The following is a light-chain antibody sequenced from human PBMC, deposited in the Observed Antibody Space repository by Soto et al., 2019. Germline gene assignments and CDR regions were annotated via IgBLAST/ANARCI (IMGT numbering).Light chain of an antibody. CDR1: SSDVGGYNY. Sequence: QSALTQPRSVSGSPGQSVTISCTGTSSDVGGYNYVSWYQQHPGKAPKLMIYDVSKRPSGVPDRFSGSKSGNTASLTISELQAEDEADYYCCSYAGSYTFVYVFGTGTKVTVL. CDR2: DVS. J-gene: IGLJ1*01. CDR3: CSYAGSYTFVYV. V-gene: IGLV2-11*01.